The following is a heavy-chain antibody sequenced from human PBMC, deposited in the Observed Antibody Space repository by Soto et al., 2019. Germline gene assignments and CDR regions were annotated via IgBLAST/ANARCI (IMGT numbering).Heavy chain of an antibody. Sequence: VKVSCKASGYTFTGYYLHWVRQAPGQGLEWMGWINPNSGGTNYAQKFQGRVTMTRDTSISTXXXXXXXXXXXXTAVYYCARGRTGTTSYFDYWGQGNLVTVSS. J-gene: IGHJ4*02. CDR1: GYTFTGYY. CDR3: ARGRTGTTSYFDY. V-gene: IGHV1-2*02. CDR2: INPNSGGT. D-gene: IGHD1-1*01.